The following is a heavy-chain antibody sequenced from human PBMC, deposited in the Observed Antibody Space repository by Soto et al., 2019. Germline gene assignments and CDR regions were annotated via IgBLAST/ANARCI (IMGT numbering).Heavy chain of an antibody. CDR2: IYTSGST. CDR3: ERGSIAVAGT. Sequence: XESLSLTFTVCGGSMSSYYWSWIRQPAGKGLEWIGRIYTSGSTNYNPSLKSRVTMSVDTSKSQFSLKLSSVTAADTAVYYCERGSIAVAGTWGQGTLVTVSS. CDR1: GGSMSSYY. J-gene: IGHJ4*02. V-gene: IGHV4-4*07. D-gene: IGHD6-19*01.